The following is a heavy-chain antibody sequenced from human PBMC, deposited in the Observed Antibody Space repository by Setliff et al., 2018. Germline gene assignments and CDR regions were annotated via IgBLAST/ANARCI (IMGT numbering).Heavy chain of an antibody. J-gene: IGHJ4*02. D-gene: IGHD2-21*02. CDR1: GGSISSSTSY. Sequence: PSETLSLTCSVSGGSISSSTSYWGWVRQPPGKGLEWIGSFYYSDSTYYNPSLRSRVSISVDMSKNQLSLKLRSVTAEDTGVYYCVRGLHYLPVGDSWGQGTLVTVSS. CDR3: VRGLHYLPVGDS. V-gene: IGHV4-39*01. CDR2: FYYSDST.